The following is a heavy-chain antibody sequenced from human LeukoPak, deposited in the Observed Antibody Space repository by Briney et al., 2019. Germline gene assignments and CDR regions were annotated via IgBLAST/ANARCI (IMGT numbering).Heavy chain of an antibody. CDR1: GFTFSSYA. CDR3: ARTDHPQAFDI. V-gene: IGHV3-64*01. Sequence: PGGSLRLSCAASGFTFSSYAMHWVRQAPGKGLEYVSGISFNGGSTYHANSVKGRFTISRDNSKNTLYLQMGSLRAEDMAVYYCARTDHPQAFDIWGQGTMVTVSP. J-gene: IGHJ3*02. CDR2: ISFNGGST.